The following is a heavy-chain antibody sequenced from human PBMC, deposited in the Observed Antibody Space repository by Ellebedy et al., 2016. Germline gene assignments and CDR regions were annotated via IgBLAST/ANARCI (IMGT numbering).Heavy chain of an antibody. CDR2: ISYDGSNK. CDR1: GFTFSSYG. Sequence: GESLKISCAASGFTFSSYGMHWVRQAPGKGLEWVAVISYDGSNKYYADSVKGRFTISRDNSKNTLYLQMNSLRAEDTAVYYCAKSRGELIATFDYWGQGTLVTVSS. D-gene: IGHD1-26*01. J-gene: IGHJ4*02. V-gene: IGHV3-30*18. CDR3: AKSRGELIATFDY.